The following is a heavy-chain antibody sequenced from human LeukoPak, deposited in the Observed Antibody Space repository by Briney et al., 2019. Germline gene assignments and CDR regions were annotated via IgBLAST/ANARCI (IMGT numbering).Heavy chain of an antibody. CDR1: GGTFSGYA. D-gene: IGHD1-26*01. V-gene: IGHV1-69*13. CDR2: IIPIFGTA. CDR3: ARGVVGATTGAYSFDY. J-gene: IGHJ4*02. Sequence: SVKVSCKASGGTFSGYAISWVRQAPGQGLEWMGGIIPIFGTANYAQKFQGRVTIIADESTSTAYMELSSLRSEDTAVYYCARGVVGATTGAYSFDYWGRGTLVTVSS.